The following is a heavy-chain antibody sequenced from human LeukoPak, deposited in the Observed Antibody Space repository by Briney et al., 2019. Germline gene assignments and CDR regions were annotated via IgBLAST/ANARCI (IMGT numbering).Heavy chain of an antibody. CDR1: GGSISSYY. J-gene: IGHJ4*02. CDR3: AKGYCRGNSCYDDRGAFDY. V-gene: IGHV4-38-2*02. Sequence: SETLSLTCTVSGGSISSYYWGWIRLPPGKGLQWIGSIYHSGSTYYNPSLKSRVTISVDTSKNQFSLKLSSVTAADTAVYYCAKGYCRGNSCYDDRGAFDYWGPGTLVTVSS. D-gene: IGHD2-2*01. CDR2: IYHSGST.